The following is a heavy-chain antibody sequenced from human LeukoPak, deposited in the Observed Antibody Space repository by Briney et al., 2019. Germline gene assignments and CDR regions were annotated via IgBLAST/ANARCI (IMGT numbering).Heavy chain of an antibody. J-gene: IGHJ5*02. V-gene: IGHV7-4-1*02. Sequence: ASVKVSCKASGYTFTSYAMNWVRQAPGQGLEWMGWINTNTGNPTYAQGFTGRFVFSLDTSVSTAYLQISSLKAEDTAVYYCAREGMNYDFWSGYYSGWFDPWGQGTLVTVSS. CDR1: GYTFTSYA. D-gene: IGHD3-3*01. CDR3: AREGMNYDFWSGYYSGWFDP. CDR2: INTNTGNP.